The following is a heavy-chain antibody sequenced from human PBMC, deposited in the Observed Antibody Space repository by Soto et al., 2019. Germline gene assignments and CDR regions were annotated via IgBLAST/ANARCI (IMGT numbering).Heavy chain of an antibody. CDR3: AISRPYYDFWSGYYSVPKVHDY. J-gene: IGHJ4*02. CDR1: GFTFSSYA. V-gene: IGHV3-23*01. D-gene: IGHD3-3*01. CDR2: ISGSGGST. Sequence: GGSLRLSCAASGFTFSSYAMSWVRQAAGKGLEWVSAISGSGGSTYYADSVKGRFTISRDNSKNTLYLQMNSLRAEDTAVYYCAISRPYYDFWSGYYSVPKVHDYWGQGTLVTAPQ.